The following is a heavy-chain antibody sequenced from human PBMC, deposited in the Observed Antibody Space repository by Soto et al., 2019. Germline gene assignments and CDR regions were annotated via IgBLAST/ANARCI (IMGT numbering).Heavy chain of an antibody. CDR2: ISYDGSNK. CDR1: GFTFSSYG. Sequence: GSLRLSCAASGFTFSSYGMHWVRQAPGKGLEWVAVISYDGSNKYYADSVKGRFTISRDNSKNTLYLQMNSLRAEDTAVYYCAKGGGEDYYYGMDVWGQGTTVTVSS. D-gene: IGHD3-16*01. J-gene: IGHJ6*02. CDR3: AKGGGEDYYYGMDV. V-gene: IGHV3-30*18.